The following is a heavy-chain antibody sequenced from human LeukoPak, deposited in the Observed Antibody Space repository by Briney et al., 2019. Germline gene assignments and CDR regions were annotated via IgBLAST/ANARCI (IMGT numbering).Heavy chain of an antibody. CDR3: ARDFGVDGYNS. V-gene: IGHV3-33*01. D-gene: IGHD5-24*01. J-gene: IGHJ4*02. CDR1: GFTFSDYG. Sequence: AGGSLRLSCVASGFTFSDYGMHWVRQAPGKGLEWVAVIWFDESNKYYADSVKGRFTISRDNSKNTLYLQMNSLRVEDTAVYYGARDFGVDGYNSWGQGTLVTVSS. CDR2: IWFDESNK.